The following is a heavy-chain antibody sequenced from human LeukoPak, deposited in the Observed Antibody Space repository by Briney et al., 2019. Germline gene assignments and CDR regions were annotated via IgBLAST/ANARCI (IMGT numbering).Heavy chain of an antibody. CDR1: GFTFDDYA. V-gene: IGHV3-9*01. D-gene: IGHD4-23*01. CDR2: ISWNSGSI. CDR3: ARRAGGYSHPYDY. J-gene: IGHJ4*02. Sequence: QAGRSLRLSCAASGFTFDDYAMHWVRQAPGKGLEWVSGISWNSGSIGYADSVKGRFTISRDNAKNSLYLQMNSLRAEDTAVYYCARRAGGYSHPYDYWGQGTLVTVSS.